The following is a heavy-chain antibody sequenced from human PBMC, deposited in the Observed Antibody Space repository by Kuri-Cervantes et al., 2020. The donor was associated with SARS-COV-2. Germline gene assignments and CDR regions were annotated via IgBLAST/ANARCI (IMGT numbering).Heavy chain of an antibody. CDR3: ARSGTYSSSRHGMDV. D-gene: IGHD6-6*01. V-gene: IGHV1-2*04. CDR2: INPNSGGT. CDR1: GYTFTGYY. Sequence: ASVKVSCKAAGYTFTGYYMHWLRQAPGQGLEWMRWINPNSGGTNYAQKFQGWATMTRDTSISTAYMELSRLRSDDTAVYYCARSGTYSSSRHGMDVWGQGTTVTVSS. J-gene: IGHJ6*02.